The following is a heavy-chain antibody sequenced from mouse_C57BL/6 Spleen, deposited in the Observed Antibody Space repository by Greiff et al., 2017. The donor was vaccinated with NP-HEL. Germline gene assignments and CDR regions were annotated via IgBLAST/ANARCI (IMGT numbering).Heavy chain of an antibody. CDR2: INPNNGGT. Sequence: EVQLQQSGPELVKPGASVKMSCKASGYTFTDYNMHWVKQSHGKSLEWIGYINPNNGGTSYNQKFKGKATLTVNKSSSTAYMELRSLTSEDSAVYYCARGGYYSNRFDYWGQGTTLTVSS. V-gene: IGHV1-22*01. CDR1: GYTFTDYN. CDR3: ARGGYYSNRFDY. D-gene: IGHD2-5*01. J-gene: IGHJ2*01.